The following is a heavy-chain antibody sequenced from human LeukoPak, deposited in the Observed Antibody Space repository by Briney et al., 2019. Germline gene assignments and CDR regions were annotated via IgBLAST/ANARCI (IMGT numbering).Heavy chain of an antibody. Sequence: ASVKVSCKASGYTFTGYYMHSLRQAPGQEREWVGWINPNSGGTNYAQKFQGRVTMTRDTSISTAYMELSRLRSDDTAVYYCARAFALGGAMVTSYWFDPWGQGTLVTVSS. D-gene: IGHD5-18*01. V-gene: IGHV1-2*02. J-gene: IGHJ5*02. CDR2: INPNSGGT. CDR3: ARAFALGGAMVTSYWFDP. CDR1: GYTFTGYY.